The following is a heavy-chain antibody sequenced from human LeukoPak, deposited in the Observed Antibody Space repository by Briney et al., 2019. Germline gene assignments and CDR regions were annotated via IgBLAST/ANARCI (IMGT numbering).Heavy chain of an antibody. D-gene: IGHD6-19*01. CDR2: ISYDGTNE. CDR1: GFSFSSYT. V-gene: IGHV3-30*04. Sequence: GGSLRLSCAGSGFSFSSYTMHWVRQAPGKGLEWVAIISYDGTNEYYADSVKGRFTISRDNSKNTLYLQVNSLRAEDTAVYYCARDIKWLGRYHYYGLDVWGQGTTVTVSS. CDR3: ARDIKWLGRYHYYGLDV. J-gene: IGHJ6*02.